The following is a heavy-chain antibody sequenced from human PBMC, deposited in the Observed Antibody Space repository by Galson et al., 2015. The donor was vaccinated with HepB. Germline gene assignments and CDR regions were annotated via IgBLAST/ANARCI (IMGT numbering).Heavy chain of an antibody. CDR3: ARVIAVFGADRILGFDY. D-gene: IGHD6-19*01. V-gene: IGHV3-7*03. CDR2: IKQDGSET. CDR1: GFTFSSYW. J-gene: IGHJ4*02. Sequence: SLRLSCAASGFTFSSYWMSWVRQAPGKGLEWVANIKQDGSETYYVDSVKGRFTISRDNAKNSLYLQMNSLRAEDTAVYYCARVIAVFGADRILGFDYWGQGTLVTVSS.